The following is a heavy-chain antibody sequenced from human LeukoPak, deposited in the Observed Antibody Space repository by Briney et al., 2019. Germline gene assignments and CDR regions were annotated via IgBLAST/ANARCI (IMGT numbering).Heavy chain of an antibody. CDR1: GFTFSSYA. D-gene: IGHD6-6*01. V-gene: IGHV3-23*01. CDR3: AKDRWELRIAAHHSPHDAFDI. J-gene: IGHJ3*02. Sequence: PGGSLRLSCAASGFTFSSYAMSWVRQAPGKGLEWVSAISGSGGSAYYADSVKGRFTTSRDNSKNTLYLQMNSLRAEDTAVYYCAKDRWELRIAAHHSPHDAFDIWGQGTMVTVSS. CDR2: ISGSGGSA.